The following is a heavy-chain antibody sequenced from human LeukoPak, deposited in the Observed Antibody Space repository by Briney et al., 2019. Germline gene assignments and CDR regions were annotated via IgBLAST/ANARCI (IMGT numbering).Heavy chain of an antibody. CDR3: AAPPDP. V-gene: IGHV1-69*05. CDR1: GGTFSSYA. J-gene: IGHJ5*02. CDR2: IIPIFGTA. Sequence: GASVTVSCKASGGTFSSYAISWVRQAPGQGLEWMGGIIPIFGTANYAQKFQGRVTITTDESTSTAYMELSSLRSEDTAGYYCAAPPDPGGQGTLVTVSS.